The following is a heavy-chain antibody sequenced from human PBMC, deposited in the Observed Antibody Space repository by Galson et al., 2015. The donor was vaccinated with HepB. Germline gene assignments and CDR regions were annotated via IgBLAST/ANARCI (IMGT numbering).Heavy chain of an antibody. J-gene: IGHJ5*02. V-gene: IGHV3-74*03. CDR3: AKGPRSLVGDSGKVNWFDP. D-gene: IGHD4-17*01. CDR1: GFTFRSVW. CDR2: IDRDGTTT. Sequence: SLRLSCAVSGFTFRSVWMHWVRQVPGKGLVWVSRIDRDGTTTTYADSVKGRFTISRDNDRNTLYLQMDSLRAEDTAVYFCAKGPRSLVGDSGKVNWFDPWGQGTLVIVSS.